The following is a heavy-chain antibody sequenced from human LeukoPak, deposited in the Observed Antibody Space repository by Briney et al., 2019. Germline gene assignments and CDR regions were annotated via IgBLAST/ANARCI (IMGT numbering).Heavy chain of an antibody. Sequence: GGSLRLSCAASGFTFSSCAMSWVRQAPGKGLEWVSGISGSGGSTYYADSVKGRFTISRDSSKNTLYLQMNSLRAEDTAVCYCAKGRGSGYDSAFDYWGQGTLVTVSS. D-gene: IGHD5-12*01. CDR2: ISGSGGST. CDR3: AKGRGSGYDSAFDY. J-gene: IGHJ4*02. CDR1: GFTFSSCA. V-gene: IGHV3-23*01.